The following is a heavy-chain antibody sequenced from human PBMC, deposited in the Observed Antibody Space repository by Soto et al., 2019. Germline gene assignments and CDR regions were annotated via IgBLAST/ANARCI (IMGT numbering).Heavy chain of an antibody. CDR3: ARVRSSRGHFDY. CDR1: GGSISISSYY. D-gene: IGHD4-17*01. J-gene: IGHJ4*02. V-gene: IGHV4-39*07. CDR2: MYYSGGT. Sequence: PSETLSLTCSVSGGSISISSYYWGWVRQPPGKGLEWIASMYYSGGTYYNPSLKSRATISVDTSKNQFSLKLTSVTAADTAVYYCARVRSSRGHFDYWGQGTLVTVSS.